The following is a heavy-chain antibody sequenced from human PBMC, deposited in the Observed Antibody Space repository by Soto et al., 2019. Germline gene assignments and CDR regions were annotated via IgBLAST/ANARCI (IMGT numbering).Heavy chain of an antibody. CDR1: GDIFSSYP. D-gene: IGHD3-10*01. CDR2: IVPLLGTA. V-gene: IGHV1-69*01. J-gene: IGHJ2*01. CDR3: ARDRGSQNVYFGV. Sequence: QVQLVQSGAEVKKPGSSVKVSCKASGDIFSSYPFSWVRQAPGQGLEWMGGIVPLLGTADYAQKFQDRVTITADDSTSTVYMELSSLRSDDTAVYYWARDRGSQNVYFGVWGRGTLVSVSS.